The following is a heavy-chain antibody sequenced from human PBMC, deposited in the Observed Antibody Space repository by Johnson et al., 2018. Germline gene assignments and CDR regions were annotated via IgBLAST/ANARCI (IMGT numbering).Heavy chain of an antibody. CDR3: ATAALAWLTLFGNVAEYFQV. Sequence: QVQLVQSGGGVVQPGRSLRLSCAASGFTFSSYGMHWVRQAPGKGLEWVEVISYDGSNKYYADSEKGRFTISRDNSKNTLYLQMNSLRAEDTAVYYCATAALAWLTLFGNVAEYFQVGGQGTLVTVSS. J-gene: IGHJ1*01. CDR2: ISYDGSNK. V-gene: IGHV3-30*03. CDR1: GFTFSSYG. D-gene: IGHD3-9*01.